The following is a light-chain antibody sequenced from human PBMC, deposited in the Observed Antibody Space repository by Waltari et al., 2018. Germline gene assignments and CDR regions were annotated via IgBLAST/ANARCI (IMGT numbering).Light chain of an antibody. J-gene: IGKJ4*01. CDR1: QRIDSW. V-gene: IGKV1-5*03. Sequence: DIQMIQSPSTLSASVVDRVIMTCRASQRIDSWLAWYQQKPGKAPRVIIYNSSSLENGVPSRFSGSGFGTEFTLTIGNLQPGDLATYYCQQYHSDLLSFGGGTRVESK. CDR2: NSS. CDR3: QQYHSDLLS.